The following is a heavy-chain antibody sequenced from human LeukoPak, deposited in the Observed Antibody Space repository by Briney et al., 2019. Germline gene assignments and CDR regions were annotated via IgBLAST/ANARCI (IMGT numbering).Heavy chain of an antibody. CDR1: VLAFSAYK. D-gene: IGHD2-15*01. CDR3: VVGGSPGY. CDR2: ISTDGYTT. J-gene: IGHJ4*02. Sequence: GGSLRLSCAASVLAFSAYKMHWVRQAPWKGLVWVSRISTDGYTTDYADFVQGRFTASRDNTKNTWSLEMNSLRAEDTAVYYCVVGGSPGYWGQGTLVTVSS. V-gene: IGHV3-74*01.